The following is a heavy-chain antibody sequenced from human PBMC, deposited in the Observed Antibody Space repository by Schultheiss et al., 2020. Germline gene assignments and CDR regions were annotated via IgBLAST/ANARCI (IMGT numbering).Heavy chain of an antibody. Sequence: GGSLRLSCAASGFTFSSYSMNWVRQAPGKGLEWVSSISSSSSYIYYADSVKGRFTISRDNAKNSLYLQMNSLRAEDTAVYYCAREPHCTGGVCLRIYYFDYWGQGTLVTGS. V-gene: IGHV3-21*01. J-gene: IGHJ4*02. CDR2: ISSSSSYI. CDR1: GFTFSSYS. D-gene: IGHD2-8*02. CDR3: AREPHCTGGVCLRIYYFDY.